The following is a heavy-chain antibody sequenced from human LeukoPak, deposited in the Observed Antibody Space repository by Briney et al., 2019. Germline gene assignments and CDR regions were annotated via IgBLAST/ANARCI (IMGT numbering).Heavy chain of an antibody. V-gene: IGHV3-23*01. D-gene: IGHD2-2*01. CDR3: AKVGGYCRSTSCSGFDY. CDR2: ISGSGGST. CDR1: GFTFSSYA. Sequence: PGGSLRLSCAASGFTFSSYAMSWVRQAPGKGLEWVSAISGSGGSTYYADSVKGRFTISRDNSKNTLYLQMNSLRAEDTAVYYCAKVGGYCRSTSCSGFDYWGQGTLVTVSS. J-gene: IGHJ4*02.